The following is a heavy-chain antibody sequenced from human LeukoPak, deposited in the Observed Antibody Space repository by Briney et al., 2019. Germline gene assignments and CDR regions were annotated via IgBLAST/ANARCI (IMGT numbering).Heavy chain of an antibody. J-gene: IGHJ5*02. Sequence: ASVKVSCKASGYTFTSYAMHWVRQAPGQRLEWMGWINAGNGNTKYSQKFQGRVTITRDTSASTAYMELSSLRSEDTAVYYCARMGGQHCSGGSCYGKWFDPWGQGTLVTVSS. V-gene: IGHV1-3*01. CDR2: INAGNGNT. CDR3: ARMGGQHCSGGSCYGKWFDP. CDR1: GYTFTSYA. D-gene: IGHD2-15*01.